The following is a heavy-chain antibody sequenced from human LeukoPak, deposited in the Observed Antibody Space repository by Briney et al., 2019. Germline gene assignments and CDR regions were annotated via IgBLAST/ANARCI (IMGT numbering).Heavy chain of an antibody. J-gene: IGHJ4*02. D-gene: IGHD6-19*01. CDR3: ARSFGYSSGWYFGY. Sequence: PSETLSLTCAVYGGPFSGYYWSWIRQPPGKRLEWIGEINHSGSTNYNPSLKSRVTISVDTSKNQFSLKLSSVTAADTAVYYCARSFGYSSGWYFGYWGQGTLVTVSS. V-gene: IGHV4-34*01. CDR2: INHSGST. CDR1: GGPFSGYY.